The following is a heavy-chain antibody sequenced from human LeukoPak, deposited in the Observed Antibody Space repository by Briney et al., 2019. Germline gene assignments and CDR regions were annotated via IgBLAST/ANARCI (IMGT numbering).Heavy chain of an antibody. Sequence: PGGSLRLSCASSGFTFSSYAMHWVRQAPGKGLEWVAVISYDGSNKYYADSVKGRFTISRDNSKNTLYLQMNSLRAEDTAVYYCARELEMATNAFDYRGQGTLVTVSS. D-gene: IGHD5-24*01. CDR1: GFTFSSYA. J-gene: IGHJ4*02. CDR3: ARELEMATNAFDY. V-gene: IGHV3-30*04. CDR2: ISYDGSNK.